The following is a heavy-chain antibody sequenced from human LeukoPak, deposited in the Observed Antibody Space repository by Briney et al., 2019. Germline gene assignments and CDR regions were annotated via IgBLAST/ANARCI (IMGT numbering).Heavy chain of an antibody. CDR1: GFTFSSYE. CDR3: AELGTTMIGGV. D-gene: IGHD3-10*02. CDR2: ISSSGSTI. V-gene: IGHV3-48*03. Sequence: GGSLRLSCAASGFTFSSYEMNWVCQAPGKGLEWVSYISSSGSTIYYADSVKGLFTISRDNAKNSLYLQMNSLRAEDTAVYYCAELGTTMIGGVWGKGTTVTVSS. J-gene: IGHJ6*04.